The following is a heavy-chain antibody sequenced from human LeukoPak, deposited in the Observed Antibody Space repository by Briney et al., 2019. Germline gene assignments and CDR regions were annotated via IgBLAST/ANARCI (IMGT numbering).Heavy chain of an antibody. CDR2: ISSSSTI. J-gene: IGHJ6*02. CDR1: GFTFSSYS. Sequence: GGSLRLSCAASGFTFSSYSMNWVRQAPGKGLEWVSYISSSSTIYYADSVKGRFTISRDNAKNSLYLQMNSLRDEDTAVYYCARALEKPLVVWGQGTTVTVSS. V-gene: IGHV3-48*02. D-gene: IGHD5-24*01. CDR3: ARALEKPLVV.